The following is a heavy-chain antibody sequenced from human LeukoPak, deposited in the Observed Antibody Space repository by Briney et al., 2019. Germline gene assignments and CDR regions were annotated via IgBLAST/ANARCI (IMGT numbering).Heavy chain of an antibody. CDR2: IKQDGSEK. D-gene: IGHD2-15*01. Sequence: GGSLRLSCAASGFTFSECWMTWVRQAPGKGPEWVASIKQDGSEKNYVDSVKGRFTISRDNTKNSLYLQMNSLRAEDTAVYYCARRLVVAGVGDYWGQGTLVTVSS. V-gene: IGHV3-7*01. CDR3: ARRLVVAGVGDY. CDR1: GFTFSECW. J-gene: IGHJ4*02.